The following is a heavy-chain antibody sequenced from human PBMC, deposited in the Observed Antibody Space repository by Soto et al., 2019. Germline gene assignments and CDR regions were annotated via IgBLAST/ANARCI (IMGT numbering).Heavy chain of an antibody. D-gene: IGHD2-2*01. J-gene: IGHJ4*02. V-gene: IGHV3-11*01. CDR1: GFTVSDYN. CDR2: ISGSGDTI. CDR3: ARDARRSDTSLFYVDY. Sequence: QVQLVESGGGLVKPGGSLRLACAASGFTVSDYNMGWIRQAPGKGLEWISYISGSGDTIYYADSVKGRFTISRDNAKNSLFLQINSLRADDTAVYFCARDARRSDTSLFYVDYWGQGTLVTVSS.